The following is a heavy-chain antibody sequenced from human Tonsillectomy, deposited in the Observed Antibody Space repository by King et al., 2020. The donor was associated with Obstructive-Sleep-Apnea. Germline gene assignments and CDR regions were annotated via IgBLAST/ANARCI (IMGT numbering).Heavy chain of an antibody. CDR1: GGSISSGDYY. Sequence: LQLQESGPGLVKPSQTLSLTCTVSGGSISSGDYYWSWIRQPPGKGLEWIGYIYYSGSTYYNPSLESRVTISVDTSKNQFSLMLSPVTAADTAVYYCARVAYYYDNSGYSVKILDYWGQGTLVTVSS. CDR3: ARVAYYYDNSGYSVKILDY. J-gene: IGHJ4*02. CDR2: IYYSGST. D-gene: IGHD3-22*01. V-gene: IGHV4-30-4*01.